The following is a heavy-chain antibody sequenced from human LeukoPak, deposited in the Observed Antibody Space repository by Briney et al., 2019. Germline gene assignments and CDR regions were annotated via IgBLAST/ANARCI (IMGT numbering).Heavy chain of an antibody. CDR3: ARSSAQYCSGGSCYSDY. V-gene: IGHV3-11*06. J-gene: IGHJ4*02. D-gene: IGHD2-15*01. CDR1: GFTFSDYY. CDR2: ISSSSSYT. Sequence: GGSLRLSCAASGFTFSDYYVSWIRQAPGKGLEWVSYISSSSSYTNYADSVKGRFTISRDNAKNSLYLQMNSLRAEDTAVYYCARSSAQYCSGGSCYSDYWGQGTLVTVSS.